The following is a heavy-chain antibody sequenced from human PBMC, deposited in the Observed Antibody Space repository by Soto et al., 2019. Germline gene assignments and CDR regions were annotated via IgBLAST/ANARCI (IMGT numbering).Heavy chain of an antibody. V-gene: IGHV1-69*01. J-gene: IGHJ6*02. CDR1: GGTFSSYA. CDR2: IIPISDTT. Sequence: QVQLVQSGAEVKKPGSSVKVSCKASGGTFSSYAISWVRQAPGQGLEWMGGIIPISDTTNYAQKFQGRVTNTADDSTSTAYMELSSLRSEDTAVYYCARSQGSSTSLEIYYYYYYGMDVWGQGTMVTVSS. CDR3: ARSQGSSTSLEIYYYYYYGMDV. D-gene: IGHD2-2*01.